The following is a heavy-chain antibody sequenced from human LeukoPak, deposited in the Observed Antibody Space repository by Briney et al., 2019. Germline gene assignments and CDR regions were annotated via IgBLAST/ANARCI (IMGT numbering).Heavy chain of an antibody. V-gene: IGHV4-31*03. Sequence: PSETLSLTCTVCGGSFKSYYWSWIRQHQGKGLEWIGYIYYSGSTYYNPSLKSRVTISVDTSKNQFSLKLSSVTAADTAVYYCARAVNTYYDFWSGPQAYGMDVWGQGTTVTVSS. J-gene: IGHJ6*02. CDR1: GGSFKSYY. CDR3: ARAVNTYYDFWSGPQAYGMDV. CDR2: IYYSGST. D-gene: IGHD3-3*01.